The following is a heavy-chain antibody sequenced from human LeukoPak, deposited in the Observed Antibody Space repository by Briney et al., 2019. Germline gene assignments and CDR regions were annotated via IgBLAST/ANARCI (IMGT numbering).Heavy chain of an antibody. CDR1: GGSFSGYY. D-gene: IGHD1-20*01. V-gene: IGHV4-34*01. CDR3: ARVYNWQYYYYYGMDV. J-gene: IGHJ6*02. CDR2: INHSGST. Sequence: SETLSLTCAVYGGSFSGYYWSWIRQPPGEGLEWIGEINHSGSTNYNPSLKSRVTISVDTSKNQSSLKLSSVTAADTAVYYCARVYNWQYYYYYGMDVWGQGTTVTVSS.